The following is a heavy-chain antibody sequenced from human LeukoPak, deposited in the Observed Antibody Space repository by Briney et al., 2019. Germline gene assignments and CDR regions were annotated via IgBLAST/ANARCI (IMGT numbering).Heavy chain of an antibody. J-gene: IGHJ4*02. CDR1: GGSFSGYY. CDR3: ARDRPGGSSLDY. CDR2: INHSGST. Sequence: SETLSLTCAVYGGSFSGYYWTWIRQPPGKGLEWIGEINHSGSTNYNPSLKSRLTISVDTSKNQFSLKVNSVTAADTAVYYCARDRPGGSSLDYWGQGTLVTVSS. D-gene: IGHD6-13*01. V-gene: IGHV4-34*01.